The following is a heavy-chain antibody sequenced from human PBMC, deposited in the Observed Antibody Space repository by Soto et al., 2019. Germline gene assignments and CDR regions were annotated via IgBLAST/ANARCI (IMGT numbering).Heavy chain of an antibody. D-gene: IGHD4-4*01. CDR1: GGSINNHY. J-gene: IGHJ4*02. V-gene: IGHV4-59*11. CDR2: IYYSGGT. CDR3: ARTPSTVTLDY. Sequence: SETLSLTCTVSGGSINNHYWSWIRQPPGKGLEWIGNIYYSGGTNYNPSLKSRVTISVDTSKNQFSLKLSSVTAADTAVYYCARTPSTVTLDYWGQGTLVTVSS.